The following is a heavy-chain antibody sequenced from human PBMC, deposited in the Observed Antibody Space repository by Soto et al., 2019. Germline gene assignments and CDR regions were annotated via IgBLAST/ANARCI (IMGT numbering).Heavy chain of an antibody. CDR2: INTFGSNI. V-gene: IGHV3-21*01. J-gene: IGHJ6*02. CDR3: ARDQDYYDLYYHGMDV. Sequence: GGSLRLSCAASGFTFSSYGMHWVRQAPGKGLEWVSSINTFGSNIYYADSVKGRFTISRDNAENSLYLQMNSLRAEDTGLYYCARDQDYYDLYYHGMDVWGQGTTVTVSS. D-gene: IGHD3-22*01. CDR1: GFTFSSYG.